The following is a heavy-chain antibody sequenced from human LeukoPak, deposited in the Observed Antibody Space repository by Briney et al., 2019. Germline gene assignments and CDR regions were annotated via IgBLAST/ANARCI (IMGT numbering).Heavy chain of an antibody. Sequence: SETLSLTCTVSGGSISSYYWSWIRQPPGKGLEWIGYIYYTGSTNYNPSLKSRVTISVDTSKNQFSLPLSSVTAADPAVYYCARDYGSGSYVNWFDPWGQGTLVTVSS. CDR2: IYYTGST. D-gene: IGHD3-10*01. V-gene: IGHV4-59*12. CDR3: ARDYGSGSYVNWFDP. CDR1: GGSISSYY. J-gene: IGHJ5*02.